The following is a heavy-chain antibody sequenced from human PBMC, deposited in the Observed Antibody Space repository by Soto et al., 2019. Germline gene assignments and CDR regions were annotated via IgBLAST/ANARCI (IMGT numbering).Heavy chain of an antibody. CDR1: GRPVSSGGYY. J-gene: IGHJ5*02. V-gene: IGHV4-31*03. D-gene: IGHD3-22*01. CDR2: VYHIGSP. CDR3: VRDRALDSSGHWFDT. Sequence: SETLSLTCTVSGRPVSSGGYYWTWIRQHPGRGLEWIGYVYHIGSPYYNPSLENRVTISLDTSKNQFSLNLTSVTAADTAIYYCVRDRALDSSGHWFDTWGQGTLVTVSS.